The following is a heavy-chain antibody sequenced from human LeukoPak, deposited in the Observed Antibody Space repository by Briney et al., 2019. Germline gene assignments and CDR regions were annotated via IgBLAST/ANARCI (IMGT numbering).Heavy chain of an antibody. J-gene: IGHJ3*02. CDR3: ARDISGGSHVFDI. CDR2: IFYSGST. V-gene: IGHV4-59*08. CDR1: GGSISSYY. D-gene: IGHD3-3*02. Sequence: SETLSLTCTVSGGSISSYYWSWIRQPPGKGLEWIGNIFYSGSTNYNPSLKSRVAVSVDTSKNQFSLQLNSVTAADTAVYYCARDISGGSHVFDIWGQGTMVTVSS.